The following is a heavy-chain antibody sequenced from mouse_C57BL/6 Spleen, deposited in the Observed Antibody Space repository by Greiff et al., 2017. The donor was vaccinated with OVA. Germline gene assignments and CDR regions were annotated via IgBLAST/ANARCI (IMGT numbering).Heavy chain of an antibody. CDR1: GYSITSGYY. D-gene: IGHD2-3*01. CDR2: ISYDGSN. J-gene: IGHJ2*01. Sequence: EVKLQESGPGLVKPSQSLSLTCSVTGYSITSGYYWNWIRQFPGNKLEWMGYISYDGSNNYNPSLKNRISITRDTSKNQFFLKLNSVTTEDTATYYCAREGSYDGYYFDYWGQGTTLTVSS. V-gene: IGHV3-6*01. CDR3: AREGSYDGYYFDY.